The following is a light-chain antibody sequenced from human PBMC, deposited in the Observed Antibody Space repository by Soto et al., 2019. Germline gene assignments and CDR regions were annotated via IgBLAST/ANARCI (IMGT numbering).Light chain of an antibody. CDR3: QHYNSYSGA. CDR2: DAS. J-gene: IGKJ1*01. V-gene: IGKV1-5*01. CDR1: QTISSW. Sequence: DIQMTQSHFTLSASVGDRVTITCRASQTISSWLAWYQQIPGKAPKLLIFDASSLESGVPSRFSGSGSGTELTLTISGLQPDDFATYYCQHYNSYSGAFGQGTKVDIK.